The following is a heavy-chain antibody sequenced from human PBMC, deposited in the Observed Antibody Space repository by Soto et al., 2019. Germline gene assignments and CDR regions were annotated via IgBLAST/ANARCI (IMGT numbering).Heavy chain of an antibody. CDR2: IIPILGIA. V-gene: IGHV1-69*02. CDR1: GGTFSSYT. CDR3: ARYADYFGAFDI. Sequence: KVSCKASGGTFSSYTISWGRQAPGQGLEWMGRIIPILGIANYAQKFQGRVTITADKSTSTAYMELSSLRSEDTAVYYCARYADYFGAFDIWGQGTMVTVSS. D-gene: IGHD4-17*01. J-gene: IGHJ3*02.